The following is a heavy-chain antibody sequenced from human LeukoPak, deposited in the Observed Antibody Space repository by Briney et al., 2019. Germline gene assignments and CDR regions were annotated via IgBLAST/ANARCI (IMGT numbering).Heavy chain of an antibody. CDR3: ARGPSWSGYSQPYYFDY. CDR2: MNPNSGNT. CDR1: VYTFTIYD. D-gene: IGHD3-3*01. Sequence: GASVTVSCKASVYTFTIYDINWVRQAAGQGLEWMGWMNPNSGNTGYAQKFQGRVTITRNTSISTAYMELSSLRSQDTAVYPCARGPSWSGYSQPYYFDYWGQGTLVTVSS. J-gene: IGHJ4*02. V-gene: IGHV1-8*03.